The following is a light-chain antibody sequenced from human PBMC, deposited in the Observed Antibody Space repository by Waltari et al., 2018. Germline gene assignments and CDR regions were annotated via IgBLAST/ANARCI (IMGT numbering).Light chain of an antibody. Sequence: DIQMTQSPPSLSASVGDRVTITCRAGQSISSSLNWYQQRPGRAPDLLIYAASSLWSGVPSRFSGSGSGTYFTLTISSVVPEDFATCYCKQSYSAPCTFGQGTKLVIK. V-gene: IGKV1-39*01. CDR2: AAS. CDR3: KQSYSAPCT. CDR1: QSISSS. J-gene: IGKJ2*02.